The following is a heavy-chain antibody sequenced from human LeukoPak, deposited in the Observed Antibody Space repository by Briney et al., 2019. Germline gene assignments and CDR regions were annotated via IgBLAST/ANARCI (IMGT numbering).Heavy chain of an antibody. Sequence: AETLSLTCAVYGGSFSGYYWSWVRQPPGKGLEWMGEIKHSGGTNYNPAFESRGTISVDTSKNQFSMKLSSVTAADTAVYYCTRVGGNYYDSSGYYPFGYWGQGTLVTVSS. CDR3: TRVGGNYYDSSGYYPFGY. CDR1: GGSFSGYY. V-gene: IGHV4-34*01. J-gene: IGHJ4*02. CDR2: IKHSGGT. D-gene: IGHD3-22*01.